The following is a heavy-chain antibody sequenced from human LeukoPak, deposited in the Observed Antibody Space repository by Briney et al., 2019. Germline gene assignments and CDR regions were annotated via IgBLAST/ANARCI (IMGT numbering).Heavy chain of an antibody. J-gene: IGHJ4*02. CDR3: TTDADYYGSGSQYNGYDY. CDR1: GFTFSNAW. Sequence: GGSLRLSCAASGFTFSNAWMSWVRQAPGKGLEWVGRIKSKTDGGTTDYAAPVKGRFTISRDDSKNTLYLQMNSLKTEDTAVYYCTTDADYYGSGSQYNGYDYWGQGTLVTVSS. D-gene: IGHD3-10*01. V-gene: IGHV3-15*01. CDR2: IKSKTDGGTT.